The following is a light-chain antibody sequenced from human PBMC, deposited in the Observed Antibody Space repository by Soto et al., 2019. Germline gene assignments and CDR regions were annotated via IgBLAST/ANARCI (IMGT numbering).Light chain of an antibody. CDR2: VVT. CDR1: SSDVGGYNY. J-gene: IGLJ1*01. V-gene: IGLV2-14*01. CDR3: SSYTSASTRLYL. Sequence: QSALTQPASVSGSPGQSITISCTGTSSDVGGYNYVSWYQQHPGIAPKLLIYVVTNRPSGVSTRFSGSKSGNTAALTISGLQAEDEADYHCSSYTSASTRLYLFGTGTKVTVL.